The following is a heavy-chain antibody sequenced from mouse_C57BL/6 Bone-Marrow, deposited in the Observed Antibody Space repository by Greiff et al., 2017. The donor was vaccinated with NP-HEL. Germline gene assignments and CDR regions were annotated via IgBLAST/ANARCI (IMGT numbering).Heavy chain of an antibody. D-gene: IGHD1-1*01. J-gene: IGHJ1*03. CDR1: GYTFTSYW. V-gene: IGHV1-61*01. CDR2: IYPSDSET. Sequence: QVQLQQSGAELVRPGSSVKLSCKASGYTFTSYWMDWVKQRPGQGLEWIGNIYPSDSETHYNQKFKDKATLTVDKSSSTAYMQLSSLTSGASAVFACATPCLTGYFDVWGTGTTVTVPS. CDR3: ATPCLTGYFDV.